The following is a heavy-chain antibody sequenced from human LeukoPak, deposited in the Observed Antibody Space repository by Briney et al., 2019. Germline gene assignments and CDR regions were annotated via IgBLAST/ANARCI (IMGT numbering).Heavy chain of an antibody. D-gene: IGHD2-2*01. J-gene: IGHJ4*02. CDR2: IYYSGST. V-gene: IGHV4-39*01. Sequence: PSETLSHTCTVSGGSISSSSYYWGWIRQPPGKGLEWIGSIYYSGSTYYNPSLKSRVTISVDTSKNQFSLKLSSVTAADTAVYYCARRPRTVPVPYFDYWGQGTLVTVSS. CDR1: GGSISSSSYY. CDR3: ARRPRTVPVPYFDY.